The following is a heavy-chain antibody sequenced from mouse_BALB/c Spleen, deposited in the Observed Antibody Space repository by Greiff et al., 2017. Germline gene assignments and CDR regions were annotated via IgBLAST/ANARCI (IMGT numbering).Heavy chain of an antibody. CDR1: GFNIKDYY. V-gene: IGHV14-4*02. CDR3: NSLGYWYFDV. Sequence: EVQLQQSGAELVRSGASVKLSCTASGFNIKDYYMHWVKQRPEQGLEWIGWIDPENGDTEYAPKFQGKATMTADTSSNTAYLQLSSLTSEDTAVYYCNSLGYWYFDVWGAGTTVTVSS. J-gene: IGHJ1*01. CDR2: IDPENGDT.